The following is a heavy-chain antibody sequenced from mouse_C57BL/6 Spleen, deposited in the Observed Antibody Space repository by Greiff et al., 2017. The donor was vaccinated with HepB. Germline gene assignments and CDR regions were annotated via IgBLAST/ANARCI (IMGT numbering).Heavy chain of an antibody. J-gene: IGHJ1*03. CDR1: GFSFNTYA. CDR3: VRHLDWYFDV. V-gene: IGHV10-1*01. Sequence: EVKLQESGGGLVQPKGSLKLSCAASGFSFNTYAMNWVRQAPGKGLEWVARIRSKSNNYATYYADSVKDRFTISRDDSESMLYLQMNNLKTEDTAMYYCVRHLDWYFDVWGTGTTVTVSS. CDR2: IRSKSNNYAT.